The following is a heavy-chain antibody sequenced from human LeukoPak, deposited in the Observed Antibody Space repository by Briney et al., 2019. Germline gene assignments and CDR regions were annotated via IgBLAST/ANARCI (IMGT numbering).Heavy chain of an antibody. CDR3: AKCTQLVRRPIDY. CDR1: GFTFSSYA. V-gene: IGHV3-23*01. CDR2: ISGSGGST. J-gene: IGHJ4*02. D-gene: IGHD6-13*01. Sequence: GGSLRLSCAASGFTFSSYAMSWVRQAPGKGLEWVSAISGSGGSTYYADSVKGRFTISRDKSKNTLYLQMNSLRAEDTAVYYCAKCTQLVRRPIDYWGQGTLVTVSS.